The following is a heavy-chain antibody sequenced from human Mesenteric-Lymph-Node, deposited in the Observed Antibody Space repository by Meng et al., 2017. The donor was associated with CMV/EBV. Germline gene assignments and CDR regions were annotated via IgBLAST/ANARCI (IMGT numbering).Heavy chain of an antibody. Sequence: GESLKISCAASGFTFMKYAMSWVRQAPGKGLEWLSAISGDTTYYADSVKGRFTISRDNSKNTVSLQMNNLTAGDTALYYCVKNSFGVIVSPDSWGPGTMVTVSS. CDR2: ISGDTT. V-gene: IGHV3-23*01. CDR1: GFTFMKYA. D-gene: IGHD3-3*01. CDR3: VKNSFGVIVSPDS. J-gene: IGHJ4*02.